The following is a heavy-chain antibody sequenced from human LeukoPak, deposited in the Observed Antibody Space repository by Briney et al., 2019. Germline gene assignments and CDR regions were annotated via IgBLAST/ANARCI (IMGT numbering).Heavy chain of an antibody. V-gene: IGHV4-59*01. CDR1: GGSISSYY. D-gene: IGHD5/OR15-5a*01. CDR3: ARGVNEDYFDY. J-gene: IGHJ4*02. CDR2: IYYSGST. Sequence: SETLSLTCTVSGGSISSYYWSWIRQPPGKGLEWIGYIYYSGSTNYNPSLKSRVTISVDTSKNQFSLKLSSVTAADTAVYYCARGVNEDYFDYWGRGTLVTVSS.